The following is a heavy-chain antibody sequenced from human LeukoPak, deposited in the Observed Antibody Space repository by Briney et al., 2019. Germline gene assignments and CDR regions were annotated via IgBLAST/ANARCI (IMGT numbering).Heavy chain of an antibody. CDR1: GGSISSYY. CDR3: ATSSHTYYYGSGSYGWFDP. Sequence: SETLSLTCTVSGGSISSYYWSWIRQPPGKGLEWIGYIYYSGSTNYNPSLKNRVTISVDTSKNQFSLKLTSVTAADPAVYYCATSSHTYYYGSGSYGWFDPWGQGTLVTVSS. V-gene: IGHV4-59*01. D-gene: IGHD3-10*01. CDR2: IYYSGST. J-gene: IGHJ5*02.